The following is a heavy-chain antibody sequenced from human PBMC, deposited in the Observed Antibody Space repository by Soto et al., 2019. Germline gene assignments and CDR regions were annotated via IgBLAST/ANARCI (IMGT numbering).Heavy chain of an antibody. J-gene: IGHJ4*02. Sequence: QLQLQESGPGLVKPSETLSLTCTVSGGSISSSSYYWGWIRQPPGKGLEWIGSIYYSGSTYYNPSLKSRVTISVDTSKNQFSLKLSSVTAADTAVYYCARQSGMVRGVHFDYWGQGTLVTVSS. CDR1: GGSISSSSYY. CDR3: ARQSGMVRGVHFDY. CDR2: IYYSGST. D-gene: IGHD3-10*01. V-gene: IGHV4-39*01.